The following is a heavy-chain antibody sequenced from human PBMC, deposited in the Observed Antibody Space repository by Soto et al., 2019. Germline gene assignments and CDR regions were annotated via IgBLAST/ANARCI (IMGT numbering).Heavy chain of an antibody. CDR3: ARELLGWFDP. J-gene: IGHJ5*02. CDR1: GFTFSSYA. CDR2: ISYDGSNK. D-gene: IGHD1-26*01. V-gene: IGHV3-30-3*01. Sequence: QVQLVESGGGVVQPGRSLRLSCAASGFTFSSYAMHWVRQAPGKGLEWVAVISYDGSNKYYADSVKGRFTISRDNSKNTLYLQMNSLRAEDTAVYYCARELLGWFDPWGQGTLVTVSS.